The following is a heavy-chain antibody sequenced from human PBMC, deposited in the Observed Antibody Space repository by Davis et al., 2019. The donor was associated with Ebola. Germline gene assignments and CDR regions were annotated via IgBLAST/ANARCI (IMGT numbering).Heavy chain of an antibody. J-gene: IGHJ6*03. Sequence: ASVKVSCKASGYTFTSYGISWVRQAPGQGLEWMGWISAYNGNTNYAQNFQGRVTMTRDTSINTAYMELSSLRSDDTAVYYCVVVVPSWYYMDVWGKGTTVTVSS. CDR2: ISAYNGNT. CDR1: GYTFTSYG. CDR3: VVVVPSWYYMDV. D-gene: IGHD2-2*01. V-gene: IGHV1-18*01.